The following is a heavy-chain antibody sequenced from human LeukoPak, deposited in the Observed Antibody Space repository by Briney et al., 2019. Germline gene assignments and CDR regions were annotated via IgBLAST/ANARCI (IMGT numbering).Heavy chain of an antibody. CDR3: ARWDCSTTTCYFHPLDC. J-gene: IGHJ4*02. Sequence: PGGSLRLSCAASGFTFSSYWMGWVRQAPGKGLEWVANIKQDGSEKYYVASVKGRFTISRDNAKNSLYLQMSSLRAEDTAVYYCARWDCSTTTCYFHPLDCWGQGTLATVSS. CDR1: GFTFSSYW. V-gene: IGHV3-7*01. D-gene: IGHD2-2*01. CDR2: IKQDGSEK.